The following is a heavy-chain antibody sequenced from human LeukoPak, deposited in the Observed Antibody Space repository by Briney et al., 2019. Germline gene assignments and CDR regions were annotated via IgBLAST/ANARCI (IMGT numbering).Heavy chain of an antibody. CDR2: IKPDGSEK. V-gene: IGHV3-7*01. Sequence: GGSLRLSCAASGFTFSSYWMSWVRQAPGKGLEWVANIKPDGSEKYYVDSVKGRFTISRDNAKNSLYLQMNSLRAEDTAVYYCARDKWHYYDSSGYYFLDYWGQGTLVTVSS. J-gene: IGHJ4*02. CDR3: ARDKWHYYDSSGYYFLDY. CDR1: GFTFSSYW. D-gene: IGHD3-22*01.